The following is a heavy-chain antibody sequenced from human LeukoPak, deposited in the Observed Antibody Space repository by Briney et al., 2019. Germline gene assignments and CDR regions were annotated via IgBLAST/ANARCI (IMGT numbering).Heavy chain of an antibody. CDR3: AKDTNAWFGGPSADFDY. J-gene: IGHJ4*02. CDR2: ISWNSGRI. V-gene: IGHV3-9*01. Sequence: PGGSLRLSCAASGFTFDDYAMHWVRQAPGKGLGWVSGISWNSGRIGYADSVKGRFTISRDNAKNSLYLQMNSLRAEDTALYYCAKDTNAWFGGPSADFDYWGQGTLVTVSS. CDR1: GFTFDDYA. D-gene: IGHD3-10*01.